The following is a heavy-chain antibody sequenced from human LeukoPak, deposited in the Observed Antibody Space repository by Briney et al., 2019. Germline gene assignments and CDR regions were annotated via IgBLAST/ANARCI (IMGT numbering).Heavy chain of an antibody. CDR3: AKDMAAVAGQGYECFDC. J-gene: IGHJ4*02. Sequence: GASVRVSCKASGYTFTGYYIHWVRQAPGQGLEWMGWINPNSGGTNYAQKFQGRVTMTRDTSISTAYMELSRLRPDDTALYYCAKDMAAVAGQGYECFDCWGQGTLVTVSS. CDR1: GYTFTGYY. CDR2: INPNSGGT. V-gene: IGHV1-2*02. D-gene: IGHD6-19*01.